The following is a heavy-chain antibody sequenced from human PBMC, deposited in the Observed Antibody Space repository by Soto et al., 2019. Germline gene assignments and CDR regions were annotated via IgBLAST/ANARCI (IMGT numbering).Heavy chain of an antibody. D-gene: IGHD6-6*01. CDR2: LSRGGGTT. V-gene: IGHV3-23*01. J-gene: IGHJ3*01. Sequence: GGSLRLSCAASGFTFSSHGMSWVRQAPGKGLEWIAGLSRGGGTTYYADSVKGRFTISRDNSKNTLDLIMNSLKVEDTALYYCAKDGQYRTDGFDVWGQGPIVTVSS. CDR3: AKDGQYRTDGFDV. CDR1: GFTFSSHG.